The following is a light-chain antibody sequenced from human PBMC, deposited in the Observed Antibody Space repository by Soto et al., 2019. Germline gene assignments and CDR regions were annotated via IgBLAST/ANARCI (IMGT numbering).Light chain of an antibody. Sequence: QSALTQPASVSGSPGQSITLSCTGTRRDVGTYNHVSWYQQHPGKAPQLIIYEVSNRPSGLSNRFSASKSGNTASLPISGLQAEDEADYYCCSYTTSSTLVFGTGTKLTVL. CDR3: CSYTTSSTLV. CDR1: RRDVGTYNH. V-gene: IGLV2-14*01. CDR2: EVS. J-gene: IGLJ1*01.